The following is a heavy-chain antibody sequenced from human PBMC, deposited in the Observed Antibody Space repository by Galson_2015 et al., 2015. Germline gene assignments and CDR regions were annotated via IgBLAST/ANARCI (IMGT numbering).Heavy chain of an antibody. CDR3: ARVLRYYDSSGHFDY. CDR2: IYDTGST. V-gene: IGHV4-31*03. D-gene: IGHD3-22*01. CDR1: GGSISSGGYY. J-gene: IGHJ4*02. Sequence: CTVSGGSISSGGYYWSWIRQHPGKGLEWIGYIYDTGSTYYNPSLKSRVTISVDTSKNQFSLKLSSVTAADTAVYYCARVLRYYDSSGHFDYWGQGTLVTVSS.